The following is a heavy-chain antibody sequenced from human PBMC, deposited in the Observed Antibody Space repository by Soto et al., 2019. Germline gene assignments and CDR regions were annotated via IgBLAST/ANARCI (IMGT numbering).Heavy chain of an antibody. Sequence: SETLSLTCAVYGGSFSGYYWSWIRQPPGKGLEWIGEINHSGSTNYNPSLKSRVTISVDTSKNQFSLKLSSVTAADTAVYYCARGKSLGGSCSDYWGQGTLVTVSS. D-gene: IGHD2-15*01. CDR1: GGSFSGYY. V-gene: IGHV4-34*01. CDR2: INHSGST. J-gene: IGHJ4*02. CDR3: ARGKSLGGSCSDY.